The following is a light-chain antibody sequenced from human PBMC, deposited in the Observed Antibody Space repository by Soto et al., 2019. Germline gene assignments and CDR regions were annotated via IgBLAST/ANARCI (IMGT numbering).Light chain of an antibody. V-gene: IGKV4-1*01. Sequence: DIVMTQSPDSLAVSLGERATINCKSSQSVLHSSNNKNYLAWYQQKAGQPPKLLIYWASTRESGVPDRFSGGGSGTDFTLTISSLQAEDVAVYYCQQRSNWPPGLTFGGGTKVEIK. CDR1: QSVLHSSNNKNY. J-gene: IGKJ4*01. CDR2: WAS. CDR3: QQRSNWPPGLT.